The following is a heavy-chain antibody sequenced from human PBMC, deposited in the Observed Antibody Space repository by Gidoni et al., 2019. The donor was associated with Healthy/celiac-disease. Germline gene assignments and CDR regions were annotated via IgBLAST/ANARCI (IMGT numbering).Heavy chain of an antibody. D-gene: IGHD2-21*02. CDR1: GYTFTSHD. Sequence: QVQLVQSGAEVKKPGASVKVSCKASGYTFTSHDMHWVRQAPGQRLEWMGWINAGNGNTKYSQKFQGRVTITRDTSASKAYMELSSLRSEDTAVYYCAREGDESRVVTAIHGMDVWGQGTTVTVSS. CDR2: INAGNGNT. CDR3: AREGDESRVVTAIHGMDV. V-gene: IGHV1-3*01. J-gene: IGHJ6*02.